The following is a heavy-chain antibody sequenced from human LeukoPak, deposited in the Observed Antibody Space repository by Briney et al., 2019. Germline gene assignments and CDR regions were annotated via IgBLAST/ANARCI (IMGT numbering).Heavy chain of an antibody. CDR2: ISYSGTT. CDR1: GGSISSYY. Sequence: KPSETLSLTCTVSGGSISSYYWSWIRQPPGKGLEWIGYISYSGTTNYNPSLKSRVTISIDTSKNQFSLKLSSVTAADTAVYYCARVGNFDYGDYRNWFDPWGQGTLVTVSS. CDR3: ARVGNFDYGDYRNWFDP. V-gene: IGHV4-59*12. D-gene: IGHD4-17*01. J-gene: IGHJ5*02.